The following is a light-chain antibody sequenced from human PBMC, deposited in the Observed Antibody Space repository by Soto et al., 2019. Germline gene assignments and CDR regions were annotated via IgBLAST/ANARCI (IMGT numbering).Light chain of an antibody. Sequence: EIVLTQSPGTLSLSPGERATLSCRASQSVSSSNLAWYQQKPGQAPRLLIYGASSRAIGIPDRFGGSGSGTDFTLTINRLESEDFAVYYCQHSSRTFGQGTKVEIQ. CDR3: QHSSRT. CDR2: GAS. V-gene: IGKV3-20*01. J-gene: IGKJ1*01. CDR1: QSVSSSN.